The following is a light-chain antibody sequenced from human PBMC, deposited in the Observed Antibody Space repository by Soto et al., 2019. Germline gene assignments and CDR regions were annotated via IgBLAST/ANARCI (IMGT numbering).Light chain of an antibody. CDR1: SSDVGGYDY. CDR2: DVN. V-gene: IGLV2-14*03. Sequence: QSALTQPASVSGSPGQSIAISCTGTSSDVGGYDYVSWYQQLPGKAPKLMIYDVNNRPSGVSNRFSGSKSGNTASLTISGLQAEDEADYYCSSYPSSSTHVFGTGTKVTVL. J-gene: IGLJ1*01. CDR3: SSYPSSSTHV.